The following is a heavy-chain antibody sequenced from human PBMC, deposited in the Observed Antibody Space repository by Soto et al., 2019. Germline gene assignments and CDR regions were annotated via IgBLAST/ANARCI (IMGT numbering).Heavy chain of an antibody. Sequence: EVQLLESGRGLVQPGGSLRLSCAASGFTFSSSAMSWVRQAPGKGLEWVSSISNSGGSTYYADSVKGRFTISRDNSKNTRYLQMNSMQAEDTAVYYWAKGCGGDCYSGVQYWGQGTVVTVSS. CDR3: AKGCGGDCYSGVQY. CDR2: ISNSGGST. CDR1: GFTFSSSA. D-gene: IGHD2-21*02. J-gene: IGHJ4*02. V-gene: IGHV3-23*01.